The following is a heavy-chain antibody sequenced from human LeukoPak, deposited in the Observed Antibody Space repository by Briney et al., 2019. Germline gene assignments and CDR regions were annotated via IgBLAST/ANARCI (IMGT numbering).Heavy chain of an antibody. CDR1: GYSISSGYY. CDR3: ASTLMVRGIRFDY. Sequence: PSETLSLTCTVSGYSISSGYYWGWIRQPPGKGLEWIGSIYHSGSTYYNPSLKSRVTISVDTSKNQFSLKLSSVTAADTAVYYCASTLMVRGIRFDYWGQGTLVTVSS. D-gene: IGHD3-10*01. CDR2: IYHSGST. V-gene: IGHV4-38-2*02. J-gene: IGHJ4*02.